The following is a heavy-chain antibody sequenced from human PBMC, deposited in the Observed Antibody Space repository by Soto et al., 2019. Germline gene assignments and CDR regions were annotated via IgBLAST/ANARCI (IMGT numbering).Heavy chain of an antibody. Sequence: QVQLVESGGGVVQPGRSLRLSCAASGFTFSSYGMHWVRQAPGKGLEWVAVIWSDGSNKYYADSVKGRFTISRDNSKNTRYLQMNSLRAEDTAVYYCARDRVGNGLNWFDPWGQGTLVTVSS. J-gene: IGHJ5*02. CDR2: IWSDGSNK. D-gene: IGHD1-1*01. CDR1: GFTFSSYG. CDR3: ARDRVGNGLNWFDP. V-gene: IGHV3-33*01.